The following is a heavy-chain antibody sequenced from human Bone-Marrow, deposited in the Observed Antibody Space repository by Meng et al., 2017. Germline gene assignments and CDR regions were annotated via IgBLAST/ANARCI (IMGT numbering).Heavy chain of an antibody. D-gene: IGHD3-10*01. Sequence: GESLKISCAASGFTFSSYGMHWVRQAPGKGLEGVAVIWYDGSNTYYADSVKGRFSISRDNSKNTLYLQMNSLRAEDTAVYYCARATPEITTVYAMPDAFDIWGQGTMVTVSS. V-gene: IGHV3-33*01. J-gene: IGHJ3*02. CDR1: GFTFSSYG. CDR3: ARATPEITTVYAMPDAFDI. CDR2: IWYDGSNT.